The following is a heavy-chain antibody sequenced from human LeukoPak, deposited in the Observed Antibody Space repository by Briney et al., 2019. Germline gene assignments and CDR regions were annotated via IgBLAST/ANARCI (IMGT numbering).Heavy chain of an antibody. CDR1: GFTFSSYT. V-gene: IGHV3-21*01. J-gene: IGHJ4*02. CDR3: ARLSPAASKHY. D-gene: IGHD6-13*01. CDR2: ISSSSSYI. Sequence: GGSLRLSCEASGFTFSSYTMNWVRRAPGKGLEWVSSISSSSSYIYYADSMKGRFTISRENAKNSLYLQMNSLRAGDTAVYYCARLSPAASKHYWGQGTLVTVSS.